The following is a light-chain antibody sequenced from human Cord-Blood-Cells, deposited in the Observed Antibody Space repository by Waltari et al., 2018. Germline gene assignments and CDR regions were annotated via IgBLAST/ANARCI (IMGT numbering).Light chain of an antibody. V-gene: IGKV1-39*01. CDR3: DQSYSSGA. Sequence: DIQMTASPSSLSASVGDRRTITCRASQGISSYLMWYQQKPGKAPKRLIDAASSVQSGVPARCRGSGCGRDCTLSINSLQAEEFATCYCDQSYSSGAFGQGAKV. CDR2: AAS. J-gene: IGKJ1*01. CDR1: QGISSY.